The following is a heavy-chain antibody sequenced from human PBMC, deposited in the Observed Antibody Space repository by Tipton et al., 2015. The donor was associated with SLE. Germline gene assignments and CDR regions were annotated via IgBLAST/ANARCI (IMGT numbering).Heavy chain of an antibody. CDR3: AVTMGFYYYGMDV. CDR1: GGPFSGYY. CDR2: INHSGST. J-gene: IGHJ6*02. Sequence: TLSLTCAVYGGPFSGYYWSWVRQPPGKGLEWIGDINHSGSTDYNPSLKSRASISVDTSKNQFSLKVRSVTAADTAVYDCAVTMGFYYYGMDVWGQGTTVTVSS. D-gene: IGHD3-10*01. V-gene: IGHV4-34*01.